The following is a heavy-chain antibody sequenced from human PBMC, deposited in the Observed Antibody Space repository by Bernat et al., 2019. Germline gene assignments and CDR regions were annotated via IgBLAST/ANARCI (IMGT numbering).Heavy chain of an antibody. Sequence: EVQLVESGGALVQPGGSLRLSCVGSGFSFSGIWMTWVRQAPGKGLEWVANNKQDGSVQHYVDSVKGRFIISRDNTKNSLFLQMNSLRVDDTAVYYCARGYGPENWGQGTLVTVSS. CDR2: NKQDGSVQ. D-gene: IGHD2-8*02. J-gene: IGHJ1*01. CDR3: ARGYGPEN. CDR1: GFSFSGIW. V-gene: IGHV3-7*03.